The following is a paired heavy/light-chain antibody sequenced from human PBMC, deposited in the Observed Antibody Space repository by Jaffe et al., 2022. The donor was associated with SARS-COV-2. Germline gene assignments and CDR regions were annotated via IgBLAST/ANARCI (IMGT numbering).Light chain of an antibody. Sequence: EIVLTQSPATLSLSPGERATLSCRASQSVGSYLAWYQQKPGQAPRLLIYDADNRATGVPARFSGSGSGTDFTLTISSLEPDDFAVYYCQQRFNWPITFGQGTRLEIK. V-gene: IGKV3-11*01. J-gene: IGKJ5*01. CDR1: QSVGSY. CDR3: QQRFNWPIT. CDR2: DAD.
Heavy chain of an antibody. CDR2: ISSTTGTT. Sequence: EVQLVESGGGLVQPGGSLRLSCAASGITFSSYNINWVRQAPGKGLEWVSYISSTTGTTYYADSVKGRFTISRDNAKNSLLLQMSSLRDEDTAVYYCARERGILNYYYYAMDVWGQGTTVTVSS. CDR1: GITFSSYN. D-gene: IGHD1-1*01. J-gene: IGHJ6*02. CDR3: ARERGILNYYYYAMDV. V-gene: IGHV3-48*02.